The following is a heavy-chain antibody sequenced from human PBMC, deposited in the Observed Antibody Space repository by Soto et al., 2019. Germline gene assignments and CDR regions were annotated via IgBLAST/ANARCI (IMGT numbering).Heavy chain of an antibody. CDR2: IRSQAYGGTT. CDR1: GFAFGDDA. D-gene: IGHD4-17*01. V-gene: IGHV3-49*03. J-gene: IGHJ5*02. CDR3: AREDYGFDP. Sequence: GGSLRLSCTGSGFAFGDDAMSWFRLAPGKGLEWVGLIRSQAYGGTTEYAASVKGRFTLSRDDSRSIAYLQMNSLKSDDTAVYYCAREDYGFDPWGQGTLVTVSS.